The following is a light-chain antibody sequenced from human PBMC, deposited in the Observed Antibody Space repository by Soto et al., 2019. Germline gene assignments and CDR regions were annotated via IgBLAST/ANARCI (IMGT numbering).Light chain of an antibody. J-gene: IGLJ1*01. CDR3: SSYRSSNTPYV. CDR1: SRDVGGYNY. CDR2: EVS. V-gene: IGLV2-14*01. Sequence: QSALTQPASVSGSPGQSITISCTGTSRDVGGYNYVSWYQQHPGKAPKIMIYEVSNRPSGVSNRFSGSKSGNTASLPISGLQAEDEADYYCSSYRSSNTPYVFGTGTKVTVL.